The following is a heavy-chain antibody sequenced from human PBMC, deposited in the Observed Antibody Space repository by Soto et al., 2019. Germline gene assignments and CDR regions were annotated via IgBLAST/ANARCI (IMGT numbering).Heavy chain of an antibody. CDR1: GGSISSGTSY. D-gene: IGHD3-9*01. Sequence: TLSLTCTVSGGSISSGTSYWSWIRQRPGKGLEWIGYIFYSGSFYYTPSLRGRVMILADTSKNQFSLKLSSVTAADTAVYYCARDSRTDIYYFDYWGQGTLVTVSS. J-gene: IGHJ4*02. CDR3: ARDSRTDIYYFDY. CDR2: IFYSGSF. V-gene: IGHV4-31*03.